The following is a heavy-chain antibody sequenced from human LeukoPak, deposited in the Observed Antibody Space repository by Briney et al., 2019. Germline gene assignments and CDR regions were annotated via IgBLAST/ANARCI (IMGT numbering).Heavy chain of an antibody. D-gene: IGHD5-18*01. CDR1: GGSISSYY. CDR2: IYYSGST. V-gene: IGHV4-59*08. Sequence: SETLSLTCTVSGGSISSYYWSWIRQPPGKGLEWIGYIYYSGSTNYNPSLKSRVTISVDTSKNQFSLKLSSVTAADTAVYYCARNLCGYSYGYCYYGMDVWGQGTTVTVSS. J-gene: IGHJ6*02. CDR3: ARNLCGYSYGYCYYGMDV.